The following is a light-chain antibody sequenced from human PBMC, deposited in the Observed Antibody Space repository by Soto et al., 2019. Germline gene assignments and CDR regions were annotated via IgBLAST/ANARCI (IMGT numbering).Light chain of an antibody. CDR3: AAYTGNWNGPV. Sequence: QSALTQPPSVSGTPGQRVSMSCSGDSSTFANNYVHWYQQVPGAAPKLLMYRTDKRPSGVPERFSGSKSCTSASLTISGLRHEDESQYYCAAYTGNWNGPVFGGGTKLTVL. J-gene: IGLJ2*01. CDR2: RTD. V-gene: IGLV1-47*01. CDR1: SSTFANNY.